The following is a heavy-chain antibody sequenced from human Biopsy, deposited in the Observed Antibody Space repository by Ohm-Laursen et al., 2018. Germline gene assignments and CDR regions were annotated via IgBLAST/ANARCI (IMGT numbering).Heavy chain of an antibody. CDR2: VYYTGST. CDR3: ARGMRSSGWPYFDS. CDR1: GDSISSYY. J-gene: IGHJ4*02. D-gene: IGHD6-19*01. V-gene: IGHV4-59*01. Sequence: GTLSLTCPVSGDSISSYYWSWIRQPPGKGLQWIGYVYYTGSTDYNPSLQSRVTISVDTSKNHFSLRLRSVTPADTAIYYCARGMRSSGWPYFDSWGQGTLVTVSS.